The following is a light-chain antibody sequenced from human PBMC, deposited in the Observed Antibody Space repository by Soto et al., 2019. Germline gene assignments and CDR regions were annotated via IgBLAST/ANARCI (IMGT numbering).Light chain of an antibody. CDR2: DVS. Sequence: QSALTQPASVSGSPGQSITISCTGTSSDVGGYNYVSWYQQHPGNAPKFMIYDVSNRPSGVSSRFSGSKSGNRASLTISGLQAEDEADYFCSSYTSTSTYVIFGEGTKLTVL. J-gene: IGLJ2*01. CDR3: SSYTSTSTYVI. V-gene: IGLV2-14*01. CDR1: SSDVGGYNY.